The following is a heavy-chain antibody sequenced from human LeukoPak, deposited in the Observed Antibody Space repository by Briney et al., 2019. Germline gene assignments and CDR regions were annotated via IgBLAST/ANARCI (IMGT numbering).Heavy chain of an antibody. D-gene: IGHD1-14*01. J-gene: IGHJ2*01. Sequence: SVKVSCKASGNSGDTFNTHGVSWVRQAPGQGLEWMGGIIPMFPTAQYSQKFQGRITISADKLTTTVYMELSGLTFEDTAVYFCARGADTTTRYFDLWGRGTLVIVSS. CDR1: GNSGDTFNTHG. V-gene: IGHV1-69*06. CDR3: ARGADTTTRYFDL. CDR2: IIPMFPTA.